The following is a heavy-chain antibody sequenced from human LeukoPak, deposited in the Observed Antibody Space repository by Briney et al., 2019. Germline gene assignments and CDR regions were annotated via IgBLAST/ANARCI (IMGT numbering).Heavy chain of an antibody. Sequence: GRSLRLSCAASGFTFSSYAMHWVRQAPGKGLEWVAVISCDGSNKYYADSVKGRFTISRDNSKNTLYLQLNSLRAEDTAVYYCARGQGIAVFDYWGQGTLVTVSS. CDR1: GFTFSSYA. V-gene: IGHV3-30-3*01. CDR2: ISCDGSNK. D-gene: IGHD6-19*01. CDR3: ARGQGIAVFDY. J-gene: IGHJ4*02.